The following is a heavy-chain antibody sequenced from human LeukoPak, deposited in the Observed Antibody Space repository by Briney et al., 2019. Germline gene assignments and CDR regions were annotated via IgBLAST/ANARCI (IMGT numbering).Heavy chain of an antibody. V-gene: IGHV1-18*01. CDR1: GYTFTSYG. Sequence: ASVKVSCKASGYTFTSYGISWVRQASGQGLEWMGWISAYNGNTNYAQKLQGRVTMTTDTSTSTAYMELRSLRSDDTAVYYCARGIPGYSSGWYLTDYWGQGTLVTVSS. CDR3: ARGIPGYSSGWYLTDY. D-gene: IGHD6-19*01. CDR2: ISAYNGNT. J-gene: IGHJ4*02.